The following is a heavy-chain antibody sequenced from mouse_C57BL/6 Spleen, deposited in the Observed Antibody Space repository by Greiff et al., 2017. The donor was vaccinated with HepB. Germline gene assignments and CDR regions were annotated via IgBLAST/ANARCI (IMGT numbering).Heavy chain of an antibody. D-gene: IGHD1-1*01. V-gene: IGHV3-6*01. CDR3: ARRIYYGSSYDYFDY. CDR1: GYSITSGYY. Sequence: LMESGPGLVKPSQSLSLTCSVTGYSITSGYYWNWIRQFPGNKLEWMGYISYDGSNNYNPSLKNRISITRYTSKNQFFLKLNSVTTEDTATYYCARRIYYGSSYDYFDYWGQGTTLTVSS. J-gene: IGHJ2*01. CDR2: ISYDGSN.